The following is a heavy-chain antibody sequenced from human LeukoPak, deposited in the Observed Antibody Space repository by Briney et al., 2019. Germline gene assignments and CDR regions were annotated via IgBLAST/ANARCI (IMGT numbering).Heavy chain of an antibody. Sequence: GGSLRLSCEASGFTFNGHWMHWVRQAPGRGLVWVSLINGDGSTISYADSVKGRFTISRDNAKNSLYLQMNSLRAEDTAVYYCARDTTEMYYDFWSGYRQLDAFDIWGQGTMVTVSS. J-gene: IGHJ3*02. CDR2: INGDGSTI. CDR1: GFTFNGHW. D-gene: IGHD3-3*01. CDR3: ARDTTEMYYDFWSGYRQLDAFDI. V-gene: IGHV3-74*01.